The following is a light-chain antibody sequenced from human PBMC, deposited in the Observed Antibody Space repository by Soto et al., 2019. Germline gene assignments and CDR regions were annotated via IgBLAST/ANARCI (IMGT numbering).Light chain of an antibody. Sequence: QPALTQPPSVSGTLGQGVTISCSGSTSNIGENSVGWFQQLPGTAPKVLIYVTNKRPSGVPARFSASKSGTSAYLAISGLQSEDEADYYCAAWDGSLNGHVFGTGTKVTVL. V-gene: IGLV1-44*01. CDR3: AAWDGSLNGHV. J-gene: IGLJ1*01. CDR1: TSNIGENS. CDR2: VTN.